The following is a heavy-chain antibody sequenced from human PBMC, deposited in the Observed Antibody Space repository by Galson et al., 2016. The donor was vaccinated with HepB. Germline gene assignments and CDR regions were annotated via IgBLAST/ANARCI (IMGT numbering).Heavy chain of an antibody. V-gene: IGHV3-9*01. D-gene: IGHD2-21*02. CDR1: GFTFDDYA. J-gene: IGHJ3*01. Sequence: SLRLSCAASGFTFDDYAMHWVRQAPGKGLEWVSGISWHSGFTGYEDSVKGRFTISRDNAKNSLYLQMNSLRAEDTALYYCAKDTGERGDYEAFDLWGQGTMVIVSS. CDR2: ISWHSGFT. CDR3: AKDTGERGDYEAFDL.